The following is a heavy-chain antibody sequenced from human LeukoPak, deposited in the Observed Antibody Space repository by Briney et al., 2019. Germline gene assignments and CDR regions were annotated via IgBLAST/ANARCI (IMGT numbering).Heavy chain of an antibody. J-gene: IGHJ4*02. V-gene: IGHV3-23*01. CDR2: ISGSGRST. D-gene: IGHD2-2*01. CDR1: GLTFSSYA. Sequence: QPGGSLRLSCAASGLTFSSYAMSWVRQAPGKGLEWVSAISGSGRSTDYADSVKGRFTISRDNSKNTLYLQMNSLRAGDTAVYYCAKASIYCISTICPLGYFDYWGQGTLVTVSS. CDR3: AKASIYCISTICPLGYFDY.